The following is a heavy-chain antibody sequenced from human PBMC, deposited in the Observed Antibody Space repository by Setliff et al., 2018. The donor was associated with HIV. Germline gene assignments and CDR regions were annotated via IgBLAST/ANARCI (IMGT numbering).Heavy chain of an antibody. V-gene: IGHV4-39*07. CDR1: GGPITTSTYY. D-gene: IGHD3-3*01. Sequence: SETLSLTCTVSGGPITTSTYYWGWIRQPPGKGLEYIGNIYQSGTTYYNPSLKSRVTMSVDTSKNQFSLKLSSVTAADTAVYYCARDFNFWSGYYTQSYFFDFWGQGTLVTVSS. CDR3: ARDFNFWSGYYTQSYFFDF. CDR2: IYQSGTT. J-gene: IGHJ4*02.